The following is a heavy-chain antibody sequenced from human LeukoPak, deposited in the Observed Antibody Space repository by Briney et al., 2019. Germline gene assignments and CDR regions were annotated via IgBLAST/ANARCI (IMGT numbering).Heavy chain of an antibody. Sequence: ASVKVSCKASGGTFSSYAISWVRQAPGQGLEWMGRIIPILGIANYAQKFQGRVTITADKSTSTAYMELSSVRSEDTAVYYCARGDTVTTEAHYYYGMDVWGQGTTVTVSS. CDR2: IIPILGIA. V-gene: IGHV1-69*04. J-gene: IGHJ6*02. D-gene: IGHD4-11*01. CDR3: ARGDTVTTEAHYYYGMDV. CDR1: GGTFSSYA.